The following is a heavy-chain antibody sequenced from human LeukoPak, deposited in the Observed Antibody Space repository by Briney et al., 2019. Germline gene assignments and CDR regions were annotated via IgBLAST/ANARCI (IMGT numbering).Heavy chain of an antibody. Sequence: SETLSLTCTVSGGSISSYYWSWIRQPPGKGLEWIGYIYYSGSTNYNPSLKSRVTISVDTSKNQFSLKLSSVTAADTAVYYCARAYYDSPPRAFDIWGQGTMVTVSS. CDR2: IYYSGST. CDR3: ARAYYDSPPRAFDI. CDR1: GGSISSYY. V-gene: IGHV4-59*01. J-gene: IGHJ3*02. D-gene: IGHD3-22*01.